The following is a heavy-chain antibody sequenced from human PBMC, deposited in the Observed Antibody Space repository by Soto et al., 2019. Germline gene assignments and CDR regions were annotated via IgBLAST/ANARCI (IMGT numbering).Heavy chain of an antibody. CDR1: GGSISSSDYS. CDR2: IYFGGQT. Sequence: QVQLQESGPGLVKPSETLSLTCSVSGGSISSSDYSWNWIRQPPGKGLEWVGYIYFGGQTSYNPSLKSRVTMSVDTSKNQFTLRLRSVTAADTAVYYCARERWELPLDIWGNGTMVTVSS. CDR3: ARERWELPLDI. D-gene: IGHD1-26*01. J-gene: IGHJ3*02. V-gene: IGHV4-30-4*01.